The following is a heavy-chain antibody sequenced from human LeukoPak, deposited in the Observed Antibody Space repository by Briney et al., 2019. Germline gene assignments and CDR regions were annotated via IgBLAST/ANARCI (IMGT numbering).Heavy chain of an antibody. J-gene: IGHJ4*02. CDR1: GFTFSTYG. CDR3: ARGSSSFDY. Sequence: GRSLRLSCAASGFTFSTYGMYWVRQAPGKGLEWVAVITYDGSNKYYADSVKGRFTISRDNSKNTLYLQMNSLRAEDTAVYYCARGSSSFDYWGQGTLVTVSS. D-gene: IGHD6-13*01. CDR2: ITYDGSNK. V-gene: IGHV3-33*05.